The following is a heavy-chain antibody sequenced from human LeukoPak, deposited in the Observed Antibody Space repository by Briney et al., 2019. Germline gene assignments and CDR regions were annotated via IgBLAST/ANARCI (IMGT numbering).Heavy chain of an antibody. V-gene: IGHV4-59*01. Sequence: PSEALSLTCTVSGGSISSYYWSWIRQPPGKGLEWIGYIYYTGSTNYNPSLKSRVTISVDASKNQFSLKLSSVTAADTAVYYCARTLSGSYWIFDYWGQGTLVTVSS. D-gene: IGHD1-26*01. CDR2: IYYTGST. CDR1: GGSISSYY. J-gene: IGHJ4*02. CDR3: ARTLSGSYWIFDY.